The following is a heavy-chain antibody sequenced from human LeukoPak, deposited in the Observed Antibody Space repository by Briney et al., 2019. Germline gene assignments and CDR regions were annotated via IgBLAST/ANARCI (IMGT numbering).Heavy chain of an antibody. Sequence: ASVKVSCKASGYTFTGYYMHWVRQAPGQGLEWVGWINPNSGGTNYAQKFQGRDTMTRDTSISTAYMELSRLRSDDTAVYYCARVYYDSSGCFDYWGQGTLVTVSS. D-gene: IGHD3-22*01. J-gene: IGHJ4*02. V-gene: IGHV1-2*02. CDR1: GYTFTGYY. CDR2: INPNSGGT. CDR3: ARVYYDSSGCFDY.